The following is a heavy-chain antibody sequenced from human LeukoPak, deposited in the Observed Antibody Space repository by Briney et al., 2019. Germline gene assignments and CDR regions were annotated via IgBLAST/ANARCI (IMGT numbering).Heavy chain of an antibody. J-gene: IGHJ4*02. D-gene: IGHD2-2*01. CDR3: AKDISRNFVVVPAADY. V-gene: IGHV3-43*02. CDR1: GFTFDDYA. Sequence: PGGSLRLSCAASGFTFDDYAMHWVRQPPGKSLEWVSLISGDGGSTYYADFVKGRFTVSRDNSKNSLYLQMNSLRTEDTALYYCAKDISRNFVVVPAADYWGQGTLVTVSS. CDR2: ISGDGGST.